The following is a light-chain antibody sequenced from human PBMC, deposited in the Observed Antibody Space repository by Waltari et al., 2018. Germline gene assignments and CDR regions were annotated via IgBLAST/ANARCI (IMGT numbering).Light chain of an antibody. V-gene: IGLV2-14*01. J-gene: IGLJ3*02. Sequence: QSALTQVAAVSGAPGQSITISCTGTSDDIGNYNYVYWFQQNPGKAPKVIIYEVSNRPSRVSERFSGSKSGDTASLTISGLQAEDEAHCYCISYTSANTWVFGGGTKLTVL. CDR2: EVS. CDR3: ISYTSANTWV. CDR1: SDDIGNYNY.